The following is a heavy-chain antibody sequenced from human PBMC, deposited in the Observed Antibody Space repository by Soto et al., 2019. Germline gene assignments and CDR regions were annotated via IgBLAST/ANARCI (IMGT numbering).Heavy chain of an antibody. J-gene: IGHJ6*02. CDR1: GFSLSTSGVG. Sequence: QITLKESGPTLVKPTQTLTLTCTFSGFSLSTSGVGVGWIRQPPGKALEWLALIYWNDDKRYSPSLKSRLTITKDTSKNQVVLTMTNMDPVDTATYYCAHRGGTAMARYYYYGMDVWGQGTTVTVSS. CDR3: AHRGGTAMARYYYYGMDV. CDR2: IYWNDDK. D-gene: IGHD5-18*01. V-gene: IGHV2-5*01.